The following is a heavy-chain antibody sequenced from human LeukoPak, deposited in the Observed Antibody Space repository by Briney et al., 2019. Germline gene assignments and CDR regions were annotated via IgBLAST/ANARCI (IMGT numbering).Heavy chain of an antibody. CDR2: IDPNSGDT. V-gene: IGHV1-8*03. D-gene: IGHD6-25*01. CDR3: ARWSNSGYYEFDY. CDR1: GGTFSSYA. Sequence: ASVKVSCKASGGTFSSYAINWVRQSTGQGLEWMGWIDPNSGDTGYAQKFQGRVTITRNSSIRTAYMELSSLKSEDTAVYYCARWSNSGYYEFDYWGQGTLVTVSS. J-gene: IGHJ4*02.